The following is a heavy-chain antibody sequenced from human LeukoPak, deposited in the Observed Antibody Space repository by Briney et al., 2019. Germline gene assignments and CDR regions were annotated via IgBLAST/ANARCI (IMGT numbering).Heavy chain of an antibody. CDR1: DYSFTSYD. J-gene: IGHJ4*02. V-gene: IGHV1-18*01. Sequence: ASVKVSCKASDYSFTSYDISWVRQAPGQGLEWMGWISAYNGNTNYAQKLQGRVTMTTDTSTSTAYMELRSLRSDDTAVYYCARAGGYCGRISCPYYFDSWGQGSLVAVSS. CDR3: ARAGGYCGRISCPYYFDS. D-gene: IGHD2-15*01. CDR2: ISAYNGNT.